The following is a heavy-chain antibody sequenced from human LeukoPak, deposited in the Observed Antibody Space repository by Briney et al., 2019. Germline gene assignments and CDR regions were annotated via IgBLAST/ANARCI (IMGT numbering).Heavy chain of an antibody. CDR2: INPSSGGT. V-gene: IGHV1-2*06. Sequence: AASVKVSCKASGHTFTGVYIHWVRQAPGQGLEWMGRINPSSGGTNYAQNFQGRVTMAWDTSISTAYLDLSRLTSYDTAVYYCRLFHTPIFDLWGQGTMITVSS. D-gene: IGHD3-3*01. CDR1: GHTFTGVY. J-gene: IGHJ3*01. CDR3: RLFHTPIFDL.